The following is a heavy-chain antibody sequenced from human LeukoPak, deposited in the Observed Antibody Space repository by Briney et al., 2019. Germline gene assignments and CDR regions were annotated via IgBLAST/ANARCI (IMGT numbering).Heavy chain of an antibody. J-gene: IGHJ5*02. Sequence: GGSLRLSCAASGFSFSGSAMHWVRQASGKGLEWVGRIRSKANNYATAYAASVRGRFTISRDDSKNTAYLQMNSLKTEDTAVYYCTRPGGDSSGPPFDPWGQGTLVTVSS. CDR1: GFSFSGSA. CDR3: TRPGGDSSGPPFDP. CDR2: IRSKANNYAT. V-gene: IGHV3-73*01. D-gene: IGHD3-22*01.